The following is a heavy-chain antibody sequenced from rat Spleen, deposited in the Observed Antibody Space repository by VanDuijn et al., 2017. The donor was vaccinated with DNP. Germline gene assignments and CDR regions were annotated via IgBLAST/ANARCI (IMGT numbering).Heavy chain of an antibody. D-gene: IGHD1-2*01. CDR1: GFSLTNYG. CDR3: TREDPRVLYYFSSLFDY. V-gene: IGHV2S12*01. J-gene: IGHJ2*01. CDR2: ISSGGSS. Sequence: QVQLRESGPGLVQPSQTLSLTCTVSGFSLTNYGVTWVRQPPGKGLEWIAAISSGGSSYFNSVLKSRLSIRRDTSKSQVFLEMNSLQTEDTAIYFCTREDPRVLYYFSSLFDYWGQGVMVTVSS.